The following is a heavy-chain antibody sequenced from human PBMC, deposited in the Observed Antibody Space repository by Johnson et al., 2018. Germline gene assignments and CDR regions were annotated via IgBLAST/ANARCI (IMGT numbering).Heavy chain of an antibody. Sequence: QVQLVQSGAEVKKPGASVKVSCKASGYIFTRYYIHWVRQAPGQGLEWMGIINPSGGSTTYPQKFQGRVTMTRDTSTSTVSMELSSLRSEDTAVYYCAKDSRGHSSSWYWSSLGEYFQHWGQGTLVTVSS. D-gene: IGHD6-13*01. CDR1: GYIFTRYY. CDR2: INPSGGST. CDR3: AKDSRGHSSSWYWSSLGEYFQH. J-gene: IGHJ1*01. V-gene: IGHV1-46*01.